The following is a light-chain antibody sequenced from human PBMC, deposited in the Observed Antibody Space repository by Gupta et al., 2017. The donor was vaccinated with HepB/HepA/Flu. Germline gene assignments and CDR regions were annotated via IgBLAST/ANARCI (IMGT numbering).Light chain of an antibody. V-gene: IGKV1-39*01. CDR3: EQTYSTPRT. Sequence: IQMTQSPSSLSASVRDRVTITCRASHNIKTYLNWYQQRPGKAPQLLIYAASSLQSGVPSRFSGSGSGTDFTLSISSLQPEDFATYYCEQTYSTPRTFGQGTKVEIK. CDR2: AAS. J-gene: IGKJ1*01. CDR1: HNIKTY.